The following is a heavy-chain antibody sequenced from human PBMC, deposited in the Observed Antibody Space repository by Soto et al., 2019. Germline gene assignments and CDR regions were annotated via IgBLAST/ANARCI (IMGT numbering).Heavy chain of an antibody. V-gene: IGHV1-69*13. CDR2: IIPIFGTA. CDR1: GGTFSSYA. CDR3: ARDSTVVTTYYYYGMDV. Sequence: SVKVSCKASGGTFSSYAISWVRQAPGQGLEWMGGIIPIFGTANYAQKFQGRVTITADESTSTAYMELSSLRSEDTAVYYCARDSTVVTTYYYYGMDVWGQGTTVTVS. J-gene: IGHJ6*02. D-gene: IGHD4-17*01.